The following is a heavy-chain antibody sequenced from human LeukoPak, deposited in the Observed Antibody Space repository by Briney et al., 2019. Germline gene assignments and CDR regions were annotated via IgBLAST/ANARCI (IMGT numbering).Heavy chain of an antibody. CDR1: GYTFTGYY. D-gene: IGHD3-3*01. Sequence: ASVKVSCKASGYTFTGYYMHWVRQAPGQGLEWMGWINPNSGGTNYAQKFQGRVTMTRDTSINTAYMELSRLRSDDTAVYYCARDGDFWSGYYTKVYWGQGTLVTVSS. V-gene: IGHV1-2*02. CDR3: ARDGDFWSGYYTKVY. J-gene: IGHJ4*02. CDR2: INPNSGGT.